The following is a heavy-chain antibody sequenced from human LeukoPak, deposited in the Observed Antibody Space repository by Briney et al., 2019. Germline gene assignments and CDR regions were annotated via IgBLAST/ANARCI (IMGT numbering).Heavy chain of an antibody. CDR3: ARGPYGSGRYPMDV. J-gene: IGHJ6*03. V-gene: IGHV1-8*01. D-gene: IGHD3-10*01. CDR2: MNPNSGNT. Sequence: GASVKVSCKASGYTFTSYDTNWVRQATGQGLEWMGWMNPNSGNTGYAQKFQGRVTMTRNTSISTAYMELSNLRSEDTAVYYCARGPYGSGRYPMDVWGKETTVTVSS. CDR1: GYTFTSYD.